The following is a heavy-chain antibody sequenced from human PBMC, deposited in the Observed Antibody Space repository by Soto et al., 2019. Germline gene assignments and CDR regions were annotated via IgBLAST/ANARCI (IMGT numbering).Heavy chain of an antibody. V-gene: IGHV1-69*01. J-gene: IGHJ4*02. CDR1: GDTLRTHS. D-gene: IGHD5-18*01. CDR2: TTPMIGTT. CDR3: AAGDSRDTGDH. Sequence: QVQLVQSGAEVKKPGSSVKVSCKASGDTLRTHSISWVRKAPGQGLEWMGGTTPMIGTTDYAEKFQGRVTITADESTTTSYMELSSRRPDDTAVYYCAAGDSRDTGDHWGQGTLVTVSS.